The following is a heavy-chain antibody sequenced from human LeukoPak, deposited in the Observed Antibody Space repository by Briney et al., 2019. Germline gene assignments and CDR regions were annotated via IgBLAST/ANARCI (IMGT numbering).Heavy chain of an antibody. Sequence: PSETLSLTCTVSGGSISSYYWSWVRQAPGKGLEWVSAISGSGGSTYYADSVKGRFTISRDNSKNTLYLQMNSLRAEDSALYYCAKDLGCSSTRCSNNWFDPWGQGTLVTVSS. V-gene: IGHV3-23*01. CDR2: ISGSGGST. J-gene: IGHJ5*02. D-gene: IGHD2-2*01. CDR3: AKDLGCSSTRCSNNWFDP. CDR1: GGSISSYY.